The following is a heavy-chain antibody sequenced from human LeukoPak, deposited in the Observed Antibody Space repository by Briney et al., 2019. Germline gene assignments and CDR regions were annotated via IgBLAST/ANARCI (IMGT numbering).Heavy chain of an antibody. J-gene: IGHJ4*02. CDR2: INHSGST. CDR1: GGSISSYY. CDR3: ARGLRRGAAAGLNFDY. V-gene: IGHV4-34*01. Sequence: SETLSLTCTVSGGSISSYYWSWIRQPPGKGLEWIGEINHSGSTNYNPSLKSRVTISVDTSKNQFSLKLSSVTAADTAVYYCARGLRRGAAAGLNFDYWGQGTLVTVSS. D-gene: IGHD6-13*01.